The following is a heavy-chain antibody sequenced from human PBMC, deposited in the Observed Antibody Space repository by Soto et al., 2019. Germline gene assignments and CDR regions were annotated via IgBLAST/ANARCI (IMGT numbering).Heavy chain of an antibody. CDR2: ISAYNGNT. J-gene: IGHJ3*02. CDR3: ARHNTNTRIVVVPAADI. Sequence: ASVKVSCKASGYTFTSYGISWVRQAPGQGLEWMGWISAYNGNTNYAQKLQGRVTMTTDTSTSTAYMELRSLRSDDTAVYYCARHNTNTRIVVVPAADIWGQGTMVTVSS. V-gene: IGHV1-18*01. CDR1: GYTFTSYG. D-gene: IGHD2-2*01.